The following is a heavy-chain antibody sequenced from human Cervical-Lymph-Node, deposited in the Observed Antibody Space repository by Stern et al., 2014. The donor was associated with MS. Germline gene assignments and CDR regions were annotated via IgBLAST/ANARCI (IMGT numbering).Heavy chain of an antibody. CDR2: ISGGSRSI. Sequence: VQLEESGGGLVQPGGSLRLSCAAYGFTFSDYSMNWVRQAPGKGLECVSSISGGSRSIYYADSVKGRFTISRDNAKNSLYLQMNSLRDDDPAVYYCARDRHGDYTQDYWGQGTLVTVSS. V-gene: IGHV3-48*02. CDR3: ARDRHGDYTQDY. D-gene: IGHD4-17*01. J-gene: IGHJ4*02. CDR1: GFTFSDYS.